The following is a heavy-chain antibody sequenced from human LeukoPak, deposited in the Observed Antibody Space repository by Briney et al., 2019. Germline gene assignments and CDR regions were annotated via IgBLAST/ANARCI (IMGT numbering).Heavy chain of an antibody. CDR1: GFTFSSYA. J-gene: IGHJ4*02. CDR3: AKSSSVRGSYYN. V-gene: IGHV3-23*01. CDR2: ISGSGGST. D-gene: IGHD1-26*01. Sequence: GGSLRLSCAASGFTFSSYAMSWVRQAPGKGLEWVSAISGSGGSTYYADSVRGRFTISRDNSKNTLYLQMNSLRAEDTAVYYCAKSSSVRGSYYNWGQGTLVTVSS.